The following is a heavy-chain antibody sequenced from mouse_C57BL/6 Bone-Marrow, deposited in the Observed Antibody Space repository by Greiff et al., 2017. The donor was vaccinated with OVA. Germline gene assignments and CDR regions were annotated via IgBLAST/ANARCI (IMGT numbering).Heavy chain of an antibody. J-gene: IGHJ3*01. CDR2: ILPGSGST. D-gene: IGHD1-1*01. CDR3: ASTGYYGSSYGFFAY. CDR1: GYTFTGYW. V-gene: IGHV1-9*01. Sequence: QVQLQQSGAELMKPGASVKLSCKATGYTFTGYWIEWVKQRPGHGLEWIGEILPGSGSTNYNEKFKGKATFTADTSSNTAYMQLSSLTTEDTAIYYCASTGYYGSSYGFFAYWGQGTLVTVSA.